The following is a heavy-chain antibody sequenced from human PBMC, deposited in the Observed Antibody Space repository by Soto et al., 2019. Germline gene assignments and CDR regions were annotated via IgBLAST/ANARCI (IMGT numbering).Heavy chain of an antibody. Sequence: PSETLSLTCTVSGGSISNYYWSWIRQPPGKGLEWIGYFYYTGITNYNPSLRSRITMSVDTSKNQFSLKLSSVTAADTAVYYCARHGTHLNWFDPWGQGTLVTVSS. CDR1: GGSISNYY. J-gene: IGHJ5*02. CDR3: ARHGTHLNWFDP. CDR2: FYYTGIT. D-gene: IGHD1-26*01. V-gene: IGHV4-59*08.